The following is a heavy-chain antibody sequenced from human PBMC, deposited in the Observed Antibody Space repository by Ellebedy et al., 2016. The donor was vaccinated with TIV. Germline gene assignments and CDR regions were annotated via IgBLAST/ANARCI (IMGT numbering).Heavy chain of an antibody. V-gene: IGHV7-4-1*02. Sequence: AASVKVSCKASGYTFTKYVMNWVRQAPGQGTEWMGRINTNTGPPTYAQGFTGRFVLSLDTAVSTAYLEISGLTTDDTALYYCAGGGYGDYCKWGAFNVWGQGTMVTVSS. CDR3: AGGGYGDYCKWGAFNV. D-gene: IGHD4-17*01. CDR1: GYTFTKYV. J-gene: IGHJ3*01. CDR2: INTNTGPP.